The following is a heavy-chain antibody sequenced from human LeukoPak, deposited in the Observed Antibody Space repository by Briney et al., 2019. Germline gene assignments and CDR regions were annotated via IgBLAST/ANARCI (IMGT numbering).Heavy chain of an antibody. V-gene: IGHV3-30*18. CDR3: AKRPSEYGDYVTYFDY. CDR1: GFSFISYG. CDR2: ISDDGRNK. Sequence: QPGGCLRLSCAASGFSFISYGIHSVRQAPGKGLERVGVISDDGRNKKYADSVKGRFTISRDNPKDTLYLQMNSLRDEDTAVYYCAKRPSEYGDYVTYFDYWGQGTLVTVSS. J-gene: IGHJ4*02. D-gene: IGHD4-17*01.